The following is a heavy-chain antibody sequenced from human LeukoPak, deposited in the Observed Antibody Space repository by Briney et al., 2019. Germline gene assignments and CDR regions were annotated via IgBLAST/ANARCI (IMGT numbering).Heavy chain of an antibody. V-gene: IGHV5-51*01. CDR1: GYSFTTYW. J-gene: IGHJ4*02. CDR2: IYPGDSDT. CDR3: ARRLRTTSTIDY. D-gene: IGHD1-1*01. Sequence: GESLKISCKGSGYSFTTYWIGWVRQMPGKGLGWMGIIYPGDSDTRYSPSFQGQVAISADKSISTAYLQWSSLKASDTAMYYCARRLRTTSTIDYWGQGTLVTVSS.